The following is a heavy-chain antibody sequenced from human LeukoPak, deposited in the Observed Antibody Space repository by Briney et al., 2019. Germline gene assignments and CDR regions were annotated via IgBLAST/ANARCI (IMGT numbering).Heavy chain of an antibody. J-gene: IGHJ6*02. Sequence: ASVKVSCKASGYTFTSYGISWVRQAPGQGLEWMGWISAYNGNTNYAQKLQGRVTMTTDTPTSTAYMELRSLRSDDTAVYYCARVYYDFWTYYYGMDVWGQGTTVTVSS. CDR2: ISAYNGNT. CDR1: GYTFTSYG. V-gene: IGHV1-18*01. D-gene: IGHD3-3*01. CDR3: ARVYYDFWTYYYGMDV.